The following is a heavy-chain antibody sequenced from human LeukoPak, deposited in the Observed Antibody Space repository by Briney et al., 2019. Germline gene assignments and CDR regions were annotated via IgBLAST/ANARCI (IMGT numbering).Heavy chain of an antibody. CDR3: ARESTSSGYYYAPDY. CDR2: ISFGGGGT. V-gene: IGHV3-23*01. D-gene: IGHD3-22*01. CDR1: GFTFRSYA. J-gene: IGHJ4*02. Sequence: PGGSLRLSCATSGFTFRSYAMSWVRQTPRKGLEWVSSISFGGGGTYYADSVKGRFTVSRDNSKNTVSLQMNSLRAEDSAVYYCARESTSSGYYYAPDYWGQGTLVTVS.